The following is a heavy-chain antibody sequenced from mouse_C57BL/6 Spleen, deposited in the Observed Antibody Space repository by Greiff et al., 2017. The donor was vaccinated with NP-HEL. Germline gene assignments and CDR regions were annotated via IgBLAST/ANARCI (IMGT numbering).Heavy chain of an antibody. CDR3: ARDDYDGWYFDV. CDR1: GFTFSDYY. D-gene: IGHD2-4*01. CDR2: INYDGSST. V-gene: IGHV5-16*01. J-gene: IGHJ1*03. Sequence: EVKVVESEGGLVQPGSSMKLSCTASGFTFSDYYMAWVRQVPEKGLEWVANINYDGSSTYYLDTLKSRFILSRDNAKNILYLQMSSLKSEDTATYYCARDDYDGWYFDVWGTGTTVTVSA.